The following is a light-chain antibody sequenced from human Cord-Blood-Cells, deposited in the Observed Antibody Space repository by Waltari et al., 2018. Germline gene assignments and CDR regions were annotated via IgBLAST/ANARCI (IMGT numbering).Light chain of an antibody. J-gene: IGLJ2*01. CDR1: SSDVGGYNY. CDR3: CSYAGSYTYDVI. CDR2: DVS. V-gene: IGLV2-11*01. Sequence: QSALTQPRSVSGSPGQSVTIPCTGTSSDVGGYNYVSWYQHHPGQGPNRMIYDVSKRPSGVPDRFYGSRSGNTASLTITGSHAEDEADYYCCSYAGSYTYDVIFGGGTKLTVL.